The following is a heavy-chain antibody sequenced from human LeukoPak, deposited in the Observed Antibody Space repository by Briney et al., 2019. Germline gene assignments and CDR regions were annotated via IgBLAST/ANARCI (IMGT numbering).Heavy chain of an antibody. CDR3: ANGLDYVWGSYRPFDY. D-gene: IGHD3-16*02. V-gene: IGHV3-23*01. CDR2: ISGSGDNT. Sequence: PGGSLRLSCAASGFTFSSYAMSWVRQAPGKGLEWVSAISGSGDNTHYADSVKGRFTISRDNSKNTLYLQMNSLRAEDTAIYYCANGLDYVWGSYRPFDYWGQGTLVTVSS. CDR1: GFTFSSYA. J-gene: IGHJ4*02.